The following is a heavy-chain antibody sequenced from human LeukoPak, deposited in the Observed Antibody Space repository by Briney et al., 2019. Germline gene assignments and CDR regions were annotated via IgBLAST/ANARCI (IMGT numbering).Heavy chain of an antibody. V-gene: IGHV3-30*18. J-gene: IGHJ4*02. CDR3: AKNGKDNYDMFFDY. CDR1: GFTFSSYA. Sequence: TGGSLRLSCAASGFTFSSYAMHWVRQAPGKGLEWVAVILYEGSDEYYADSVKGRFTISRDNSKNSLYLQMNSLRAEDTAIYYCAKNGKDNYDMFFDYWGQGTLVTVSS. D-gene: IGHD3-9*01. CDR2: ILYEGSDE.